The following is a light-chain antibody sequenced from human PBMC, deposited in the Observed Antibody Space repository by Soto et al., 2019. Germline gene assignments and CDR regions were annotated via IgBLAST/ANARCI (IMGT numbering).Light chain of an antibody. CDR2: RAS. V-gene: IGKV3-20*01. CDR3: QQYGSSPLT. J-gene: IGKJ4*01. Sequence: EIVLTQSPGTLSLSXXXXXXLSCRASQSVSSDYLAWYQQKPGQTPKVLIYRASSRATGIPDRFSGSGSGTDFTLTISRLEPEDFAVYYCQQYGSSPLTFGGGTKVEIK. CDR1: QSVSSDY.